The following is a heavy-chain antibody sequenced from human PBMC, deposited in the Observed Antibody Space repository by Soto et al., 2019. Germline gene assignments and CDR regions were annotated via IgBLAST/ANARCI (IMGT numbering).Heavy chain of an antibody. J-gene: IGHJ4*02. CDR3: ARGRITYYYDSSAYYPRLYYFDY. V-gene: IGHV3-21*01. D-gene: IGHD3-22*01. CDR1: GFTFSSYS. CDR2: ISSSSSYI. Sequence: PAGSLRLSCAASGFTFSSYSMNWVRQAPGKGLEWVSSISSSSSYIYYADSVKGRFTISRDNAKNSLYLQMNTLSAEDTAVYYCARGRITYYYDSSAYYPRLYYFDYWGQGTLVTVSS.